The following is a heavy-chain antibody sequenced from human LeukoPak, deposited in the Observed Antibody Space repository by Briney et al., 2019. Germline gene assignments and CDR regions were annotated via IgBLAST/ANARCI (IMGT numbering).Heavy chain of an antibody. J-gene: IGHJ4*02. CDR1: GFTFSSYW. CDR2: IKQDGSEK. CDR3: ARDKVDSSGYQFDY. D-gene: IGHD3-22*01. Sequence: GGSLRLSCAASGFTFSSYWMSWVRQAPGKGLEWVANIKQDGSEKYYVDSVKGRFTISRDNAKNSLYLQMNSLRAEDTAVYYCARDKVDSSGYQFDYWGRGTLVTVSS. V-gene: IGHV3-7*01.